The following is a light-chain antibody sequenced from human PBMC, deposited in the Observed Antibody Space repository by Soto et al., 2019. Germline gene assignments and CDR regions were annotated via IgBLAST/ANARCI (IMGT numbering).Light chain of an antibody. Sequence: QSALTQPASVSGSPGQSITISCTGTSSDVGSYNLVSWYQQHPGEAPKLMIYDVSYRPSWVSNRFSGSKSGITASLTISGLQAEDEADYYCNSFTTSSTYVLGTGTKVTVL. CDR1: SSDVGSYNL. CDR2: DVS. CDR3: NSFTTSSTYV. J-gene: IGLJ1*01. V-gene: IGLV2-14*02.